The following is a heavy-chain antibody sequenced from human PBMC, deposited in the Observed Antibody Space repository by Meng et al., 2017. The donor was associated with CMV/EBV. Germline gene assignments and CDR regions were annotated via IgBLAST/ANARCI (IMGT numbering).Heavy chain of an antibody. D-gene: IGHD3-22*01. CDR1: RCSISSYY. CDR3: ARGGLYYYDSSGHFDY. Sequence: QVQLHESGPRLVKRSEAPCLPCLVARCSISSYYWSWIRQPAGKGLEWIGRIYTSGSTNYNPSLKSRVTMSVDTSKNQFSLKLSSVTAADTAVYYCARGGLYYYDSSGHFDYWGQGTLVTVSS. V-gene: IGHV4-4*07. J-gene: IGHJ4*02. CDR2: IYTSGST.